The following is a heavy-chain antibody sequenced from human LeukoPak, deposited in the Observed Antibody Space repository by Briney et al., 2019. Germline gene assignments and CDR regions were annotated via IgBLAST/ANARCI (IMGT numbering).Heavy chain of an antibody. CDR1: GFTFSSYA. CDR3: ARGSSAPDY. J-gene: IGHJ4*02. V-gene: IGHV3-23*01. CDR2: ISGSTAGT. Sequence: GGSLRLSCAASGFTFSSYAMNWVRQAPGKGLEWVSAISGSTAGTRYADSVKGRFTISRDNSKNTLYLQMNSLRAEDTAVYYCARGSSAPDYWGQGTLVTVSS. D-gene: IGHD3-16*01.